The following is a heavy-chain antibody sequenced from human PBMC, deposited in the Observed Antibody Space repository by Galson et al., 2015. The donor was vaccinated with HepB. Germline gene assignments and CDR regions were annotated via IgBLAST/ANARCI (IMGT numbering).Heavy chain of an antibody. J-gene: IGHJ4*02. CDR3: ARALWFGEFDY. CDR1: GGSISSGGYS. Sequence: TLSLTCAVSGGSISSGGYSWSWIRQPPGKGLEWIGSIYYSGSTYYNPSLKSRVTISVDTSKNQLSLKLSSVTAADTAVYYCARALWFGEFDYWGQGTLVTVSS. CDR2: IYYSGST. V-gene: IGHV4-30-2*03. D-gene: IGHD3-10*01.